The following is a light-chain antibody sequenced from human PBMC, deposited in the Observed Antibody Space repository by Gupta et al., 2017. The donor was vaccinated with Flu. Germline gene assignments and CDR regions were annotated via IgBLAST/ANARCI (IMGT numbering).Light chain of an antibody. CDR3: SSYTSSSTLDV. V-gene: IGLV2-14*01. J-gene: IGLJ1*01. Sequence: QAALTLPASASGSAGQSITISCTGTSSDVGGYNYVSWYQQHPGKAPKLMIYEVSNRPSGVSNRFSGSKSGNTASLTIXGXQAEDEXDYYCSSYTSSSTLDVFGTGTKVTVL. CDR2: EVS. CDR1: SSDVGGYNY.